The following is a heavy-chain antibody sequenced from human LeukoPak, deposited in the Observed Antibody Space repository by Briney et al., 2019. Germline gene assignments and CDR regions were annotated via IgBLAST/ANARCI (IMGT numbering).Heavy chain of an antibody. CDR1: GFTFSSYA. D-gene: IGHD6-19*01. V-gene: IGHV3-23*01. Sequence: GGSLRLSSEASGFTFSSYAMSWVRQAPGRWLEWVSSISGSGGSTYYADSVKGRFTISRDNSKNTLYLQMNSLRAEDTAVYYCAKAFLPVAGRLYYYFMDVWGKGTTVTVSS. CDR2: ISGSGGST. CDR3: AKAFLPVAGRLYYYFMDV. J-gene: IGHJ6*03.